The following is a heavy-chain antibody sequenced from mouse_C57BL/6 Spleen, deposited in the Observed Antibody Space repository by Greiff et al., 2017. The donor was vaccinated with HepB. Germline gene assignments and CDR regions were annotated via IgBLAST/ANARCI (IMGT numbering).Heavy chain of an antibody. Sequence: EVQLQQSGPELVKPGASVKISCKASGYTFTDYYMNWVKQSHGKSLEWIGDINPNNGGTSYNQKFKGKATLTVDKSSSTAYMELRSLTSEDSAVYYCARDYYGSSYRSYWGQGTTLTVSS. CDR2: INPNNGGT. D-gene: IGHD1-1*01. V-gene: IGHV1-26*01. J-gene: IGHJ2*01. CDR1: GYTFTDYY. CDR3: ARDYYGSSYRSY.